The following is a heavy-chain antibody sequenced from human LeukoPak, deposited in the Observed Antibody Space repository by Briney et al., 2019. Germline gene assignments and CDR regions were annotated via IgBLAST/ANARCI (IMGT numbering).Heavy chain of an antibody. CDR3: ASGLLGGGNPNDAFDI. D-gene: IGHD4-23*01. CDR2: IIPIFGTA. V-gene: IGHV1-69*05. Sequence: ASVKVSCKASGYTFTSYYMHWVRQAPGQGLEWMGGIIPIFGTANYAQKFQGRVTITTDESTSTAYMELSSLRSEDTAVYYCASGLLGGGNPNDAFDIWGQGTMVTVSS. CDR1: GYTFTSYY. J-gene: IGHJ3*02.